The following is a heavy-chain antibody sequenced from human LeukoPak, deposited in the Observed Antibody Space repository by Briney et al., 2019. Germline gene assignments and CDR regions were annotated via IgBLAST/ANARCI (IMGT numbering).Heavy chain of an antibody. D-gene: IGHD5-18*01. Sequence: PGGSLRLYCAVSGLTFSSSWMDWVRQAPGKGLEWVASINPEGSEKYSAGSVKGRFTISRDNAKSSSYLQMDSLRVEDTAFYYCARDLAYSRLDYWGQGVLVTVSS. CDR2: INPEGSEK. CDR3: ARDLAYSRLDY. V-gene: IGHV3-7*01. CDR1: GLTFSSSW. J-gene: IGHJ4*02.